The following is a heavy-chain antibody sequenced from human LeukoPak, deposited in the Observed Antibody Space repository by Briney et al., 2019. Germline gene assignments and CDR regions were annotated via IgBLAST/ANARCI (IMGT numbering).Heavy chain of an antibody. J-gene: IGHJ5*02. V-gene: IGHV3-11*04. CDR1: GFTFSDYY. CDR3: ARDGLNSSGWYSNWFDP. CDR2: ISSSGSTI. D-gene: IGHD6-19*01. Sequence: KPGGSLRLSCAASGFTFSDYYMSWIRQAPGKGLEWVSYISSSGSTIYYADSVKGRFAISRDNAKNSLYLQMNSLRAEDTAVYYCARDGLNSSGWYSNWFDPWGQGTLVTVSS.